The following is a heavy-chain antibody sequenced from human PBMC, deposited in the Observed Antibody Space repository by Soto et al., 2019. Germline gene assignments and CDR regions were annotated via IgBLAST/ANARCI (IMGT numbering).Heavy chain of an antibody. V-gene: IGHV4-34*01. CDR2: INHSGST. D-gene: IGHD6-19*01. CDR3: ARDPIAVAALDY. CDR1: GGSFSGYY. J-gene: IGHJ4*02. Sequence: LSLTCAVYGGSFSGYYWSWIRQPPGKGLEWIGEINHSGSTNYNPSLKSRVTISVDTSKNQFSLKLSSVTAADTAVYYCARDPIAVAALDYWGQGTLVTVSS.